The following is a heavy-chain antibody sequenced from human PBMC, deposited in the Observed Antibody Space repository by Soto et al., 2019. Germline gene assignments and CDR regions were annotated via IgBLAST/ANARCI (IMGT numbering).Heavy chain of an antibody. CDR2: IYPGDSDT. J-gene: IGHJ4*02. CDR3: AKVGYDYIWGSYRPLYYFDY. CDR1: GYSFTSYW. D-gene: IGHD3-16*02. Sequence: GESLKISCKGSGYSFTSYWIGWVRQMPGKGLEWMGIIYPGDSDTRYSPSFQGQVTISADKSISTAYLQWSSLKASDTAMYYCAKVGYDYIWGSYRPLYYFDYWGQGTLVTVSS. V-gene: IGHV5-51*01.